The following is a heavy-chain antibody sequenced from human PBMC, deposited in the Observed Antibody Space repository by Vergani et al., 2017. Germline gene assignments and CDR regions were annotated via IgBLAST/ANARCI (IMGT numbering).Heavy chain of an antibody. Sequence: VQLVQSGAEVKKPGASVKVSCQASGYTFSSYDINWVRQAPGKGLEWMGLVDPEDGETIYAEKFKGRVTIAADTSTDTAHLELSSLRSEDTAVYYCATPQTVTTGGMEVWGQGTTVIVSS. CDR2: VDPEDGET. CDR3: ATPQTVTTGGMEV. V-gene: IGHV1-69-2*01. D-gene: IGHD4-17*01. CDR1: GYTFSSYD. J-gene: IGHJ6*02.